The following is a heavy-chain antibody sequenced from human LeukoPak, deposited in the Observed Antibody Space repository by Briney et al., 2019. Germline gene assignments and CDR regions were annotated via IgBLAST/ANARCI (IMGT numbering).Heavy chain of an antibody. D-gene: IGHD3-9*01. CDR2: ISSSGSTI. V-gene: IGHV3-48*03. Sequence: GGSLRLSCAASGFTFSSYEMNWVRQAPGKGLEWVSYISSSGSTIYYADSVKGRFTISRDNAKNSLYLQMNSLRAEDTAVYYCARDRNYDILTGYYKGALGYWGQGTLVTVSS. CDR1: GFTFSSYE. CDR3: ARDRNYDILTGYYKGALGY. J-gene: IGHJ4*02.